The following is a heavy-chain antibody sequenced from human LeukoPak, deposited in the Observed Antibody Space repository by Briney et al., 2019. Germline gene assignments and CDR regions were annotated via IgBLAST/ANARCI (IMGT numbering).Heavy chain of an antibody. CDR1: GFTVSSNY. D-gene: IGHD1-26*01. J-gene: IGHJ4*02. CDR2: IYSGGST. CDR3: ARDIVGENYFDY. Sequence: GGSLRLSCAASGFTVSSNYMSWVRQAPGKGLEWVSVIYSGGSTYYADSVKGRFTISRDNSKNTLYLQMNSLRGEDTAVYYCARDIVGENYFDYWGQGTLVTVSS. V-gene: IGHV3-66*01.